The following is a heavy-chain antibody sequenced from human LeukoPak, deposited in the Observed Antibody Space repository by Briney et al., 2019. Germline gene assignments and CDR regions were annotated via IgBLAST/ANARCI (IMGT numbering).Heavy chain of an antibody. J-gene: IGHJ5*02. CDR3: AARKGATTRWFDP. Sequence: TSETLSLTCAVSGGSISSSNWWSWVRQPPGKGLEWIGEIYHSGSTNYNPSLKSRVTISVDKSKNQFSLKLSSVTAADTAVYYCAARKGATTRWFDPWGQGTLVTVSS. V-gene: IGHV4-4*02. D-gene: IGHD1-26*01. CDR2: IYHSGST. CDR1: GGSISSSNW.